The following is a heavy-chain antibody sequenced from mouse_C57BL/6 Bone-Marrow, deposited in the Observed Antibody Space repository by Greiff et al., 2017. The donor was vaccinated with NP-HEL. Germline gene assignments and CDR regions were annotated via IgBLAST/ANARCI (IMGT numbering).Heavy chain of an antibody. Sequence: ESGPGLVKPSQSLSLTCSVTGYSITSGYYWNWIRQFPGNKLEWMGYISYDGSNNYNPSLKNRISITRDTSTNQFFLKLHSVTTEDTATYYCARGRARGFAYWGQGTLVTVSA. CDR2: ISYDGSN. CDR1: GYSITSGYY. V-gene: IGHV3-6*01. J-gene: IGHJ3*01. CDR3: ARGRARGFAY.